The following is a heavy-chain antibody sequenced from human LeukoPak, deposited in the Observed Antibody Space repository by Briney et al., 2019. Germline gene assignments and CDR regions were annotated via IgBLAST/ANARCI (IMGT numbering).Heavy chain of an antibody. J-gene: IGHJ4*02. V-gene: IGHV3-23*01. CDR1: GFTFSSYV. CDR3: AKARYCSSTSCYAYFDY. CDR2: ISGSGGST. Sequence: GGSLRLSCAASGFTFSSYVMSWVRQAPGKGLEWVSAISGSGGSTYYADSVKGRFTISRDNSKNTLYLQMNSLRAEDTAVYYCAKARYCSSTSCYAYFDYWGQGNLVTVSS. D-gene: IGHD2-2*01.